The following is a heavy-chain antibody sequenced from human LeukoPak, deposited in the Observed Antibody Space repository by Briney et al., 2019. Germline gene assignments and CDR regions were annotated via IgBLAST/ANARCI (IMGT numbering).Heavy chain of an antibody. CDR2: ISSSCSTI. V-gene: IGHV3-11*04. J-gene: IGHJ4*02. CDR3: AREGLDRGYDD. CDR1: GFTFSDYC. Sequence: GGSLRLSCAASGFTFSDYCMSWIRKAPGTGLERISYISSSCSTIYYADSVKGRFTISRDNAKNSLYLQMNSLRAEDTAVYYCAREGLDRGYDDWGQGSLVTVSS. D-gene: IGHD5-12*01.